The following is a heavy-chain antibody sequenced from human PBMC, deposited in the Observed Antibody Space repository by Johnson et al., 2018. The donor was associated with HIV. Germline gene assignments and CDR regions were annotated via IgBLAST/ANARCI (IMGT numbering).Heavy chain of an antibody. CDR3: TTGTSWYGAITFDI. V-gene: IGHV3-20*03. CDR1: GFTFDDYG. CDR2: INWNGGNT. Sequence: VQLVESGGGVVRPGGSLRLSYAASGFTFDDYGMSWVRQAPGKGLEWVSGINWNGGNTGYADSVKGRFTISRDNAKNSLYLQMNSLRAEDTAVYYCTTGTSWYGAITFDIWGQGTMVTVSS. D-gene: IGHD6-13*01. J-gene: IGHJ3*02.